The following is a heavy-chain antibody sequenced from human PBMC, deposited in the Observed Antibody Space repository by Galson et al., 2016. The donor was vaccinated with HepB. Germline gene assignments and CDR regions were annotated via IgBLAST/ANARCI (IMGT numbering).Heavy chain of an antibody. Sequence: SLRLSCAASGFTFDDYAMHWVRQAPGKGLEWVSGISWNSGSIGYADSVKGRFTISSDNAKNSLYLQMNSLRAEDPALYYCAKDISLDYSNYRGSYFYYYMDVWGKGTTVTVSS. CDR3: AKDISLDYSNYRGSYFYYYMDV. J-gene: IGHJ6*03. CDR2: ISWNSGSI. V-gene: IGHV3-9*01. CDR1: GFTFDDYA. D-gene: IGHD4-11*01.